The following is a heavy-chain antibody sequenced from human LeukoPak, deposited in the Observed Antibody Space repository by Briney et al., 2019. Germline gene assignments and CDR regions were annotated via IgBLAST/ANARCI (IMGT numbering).Heavy chain of an antibody. J-gene: IGHJ4*02. CDR1: GGSFSGYY. Sequence: SETLSLTCAVYGGSFSGYYWSWIRQPPGKGLEWIGEINHSGSTNYNPSLKSRVTISVDTSKNQFSLKLSSVTAADTAVCYCAVTYYDILTGYYKPSSFDYWGQGTLVTVSS. CDR3: AVTYYDILTGYYKPSSFDY. CDR2: INHSGST. V-gene: IGHV4-34*01. D-gene: IGHD3-9*01.